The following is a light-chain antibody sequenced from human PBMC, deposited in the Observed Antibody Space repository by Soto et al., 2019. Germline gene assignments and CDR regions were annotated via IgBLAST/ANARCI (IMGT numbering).Light chain of an antibody. Sequence: EIVMTPSPATLSVSPGERATLSCRASQSVSSNLAWYQQKPGQAPRLLIYGASTRATGIPARFSGSGSGTEFTLTISSLQSEDFADYYGQQYNNWPLTFGQGTKVEIK. CDR3: QQYNNWPLT. V-gene: IGKV3-15*01. CDR2: GAS. J-gene: IGKJ1*01. CDR1: QSVSSN.